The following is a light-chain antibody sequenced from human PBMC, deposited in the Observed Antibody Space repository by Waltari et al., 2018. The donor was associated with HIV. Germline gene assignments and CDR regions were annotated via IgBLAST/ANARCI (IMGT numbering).Light chain of an antibody. CDR3: QQTYSSPQT. V-gene: IGKV1-39*01. CDR1: QSVSNK. J-gene: IGKJ3*01. CDR2: DAS. Sequence: DIQMTQSPSSLSASVGDSVSITCRASQSVSNKVIWYQQKPGKAPKVLIYDASSLQSGVPSRFSRSGSGTDFTLTINSLQPDDFATYFCQQTYSSPQTFGPGTKVDIK.